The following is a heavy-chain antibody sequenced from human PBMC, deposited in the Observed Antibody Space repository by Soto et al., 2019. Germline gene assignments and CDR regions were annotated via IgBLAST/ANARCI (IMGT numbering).Heavy chain of an antibody. D-gene: IGHD6-13*01. Sequence: EVQLLESGGGLVQPGGSLSLSCAASGFTFTDYGMNWVRQAPGKGLEWVSGISPSGDKTYYGASVQGRFTISRDNSKNTLNLQMDSLRVEDTAVYYCARNHRPDDVAAPGYWGQGTLVTVSS. J-gene: IGHJ1*01. CDR2: ISPSGDKT. CDR1: GFTFTDYG. CDR3: ARNHRPDDVAAPGY. V-gene: IGHV3-23*01.